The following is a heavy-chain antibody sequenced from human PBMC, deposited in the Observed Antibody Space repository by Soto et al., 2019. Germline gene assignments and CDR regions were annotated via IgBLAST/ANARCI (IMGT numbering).Heavy chain of an antibody. J-gene: IGHJ4*02. CDR3: TTDQPDYYDGSSYDH. CDR1: GFIFSNAW. CDR2: IKSKTDGGTT. V-gene: IGHV3-15*07. Sequence: EVQLVESGGGLVKPGGSLRLSCAASGFIFSNAWMNWVRQAPGKGLEWVGRIKSKTDGGTTDYAAPVKGRFTISRDDSKSTVFLQMNSLKTADTAVYHCTTDQPDYYDGSSYDHWGQGTLVTVSS. D-gene: IGHD3-16*01.